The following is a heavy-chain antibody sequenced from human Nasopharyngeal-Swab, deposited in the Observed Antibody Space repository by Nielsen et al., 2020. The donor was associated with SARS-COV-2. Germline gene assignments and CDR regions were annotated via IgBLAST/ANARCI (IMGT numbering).Heavy chain of an antibody. CDR2: ISSSSSTI. CDR1: GFTFSSYS. CDR3: AREHLAYCGGDCYSDYYYGMDV. J-gene: IGHJ6*02. V-gene: IGHV3-48*02. Sequence: GESLKISCAASGFTFSSYSMNWVRQAPGKGLEWVSYISSSSSTIYYADSVKGRFTISRDNAKNSLYLQMNSLRDEDTAVYYCAREHLAYCGGDCYSDYYYGMDVWGQGTTVTVSS. D-gene: IGHD2-21*02.